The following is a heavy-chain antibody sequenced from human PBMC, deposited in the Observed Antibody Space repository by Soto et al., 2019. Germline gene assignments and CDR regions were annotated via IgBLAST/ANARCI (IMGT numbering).Heavy chain of an antibody. CDR1: GFTFSSYA. CDR2: ISSNGGST. Sequence: GGSLRLSCAASGFTFSSYAMHWVRQAPGKGLEYVSAISSNGGSTYYANSVKGRFTISRDNSKNTLYLQMGSLRAEDMAVYYCARSDCSGGSCYLNDYWGQGTLVTVSS. CDR3: ARSDCSGGSCYLNDY. V-gene: IGHV3-64*01. J-gene: IGHJ4*02. D-gene: IGHD2-15*01.